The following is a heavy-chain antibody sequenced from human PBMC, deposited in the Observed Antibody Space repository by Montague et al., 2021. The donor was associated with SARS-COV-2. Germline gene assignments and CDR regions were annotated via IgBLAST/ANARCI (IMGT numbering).Heavy chain of an antibody. D-gene: IGHD6-19*01. Sequence: SETLSLTCTVSSASLSSSDWWCWVRPPPGSGLAWIVDIFLGGSTTYQSSLTSRVTMSIDKSKNNFSLKMTSVTAADTAVYYCAREAKAVTGRFDSWGQGTLVTVSS. CDR2: IFLGGST. V-gene: IGHV4-4*02. J-gene: IGHJ4*02. CDR1: SASLSSSDW. CDR3: AREAKAVTGRFDS.